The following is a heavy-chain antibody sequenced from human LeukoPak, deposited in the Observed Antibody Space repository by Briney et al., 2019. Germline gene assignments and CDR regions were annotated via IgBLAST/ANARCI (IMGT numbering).Heavy chain of an antibody. J-gene: IGHJ3*02. CDR3: ANTARDDAFDI. Sequence: GGSLRLSCAASGFTFSNYPMSWVRQAPGKGLEWVSAISGSGGTTYYADSVKGRFTVSRDNSRNTLYLQMNSLRAEDTALYYCANTARDDAFDIWGQGTMVTGSS. V-gene: IGHV3-23*01. CDR2: ISGSGGTT. CDR1: GFTFSNYP.